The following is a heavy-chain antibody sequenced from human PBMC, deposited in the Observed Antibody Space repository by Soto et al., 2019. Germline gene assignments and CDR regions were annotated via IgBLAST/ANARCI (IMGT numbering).Heavy chain of an antibody. D-gene: IGHD3-10*01. CDR1: GVSISSGNW. J-gene: IGHJ4*02. CDR2: IFHDGTA. CDR3: ASAPQRLAFGY. V-gene: IGHV4-4*02. Sequence: SETLSLTCAVSGVSISSGNWWTWVRQSPQRGLEYIGEIFHDGTANYYPSFERRVAISVDTSKNQFSLKLSSVTAADTAVYYCASAPQRLAFGYWGQGTLVTVSS.